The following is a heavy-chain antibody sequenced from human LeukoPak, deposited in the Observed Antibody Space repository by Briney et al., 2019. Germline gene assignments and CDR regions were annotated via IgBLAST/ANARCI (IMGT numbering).Heavy chain of an antibody. CDR1: GGTFSSYA. Sequence: ASVKVSCKASGGTFSSYAISWVRQAPGQGLEWMGGIIPIFGTANYAQKFQGRVTITADESTSTAYMELSSLRSEDTAVYYCATRVVYQLLYWYFDLWGRGTLVTVSS. CDR2: IIPIFGTA. V-gene: IGHV1-69*13. J-gene: IGHJ2*01. D-gene: IGHD2-2*01. CDR3: ATRVVYQLLYWYFDL.